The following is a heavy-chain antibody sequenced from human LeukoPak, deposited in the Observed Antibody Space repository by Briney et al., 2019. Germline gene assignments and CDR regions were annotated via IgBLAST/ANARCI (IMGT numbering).Heavy chain of an antibody. Sequence: PGESLRISCKGSGYSFTTYWIAWVRQLPGKGLEWMGIIYPRDSDIRYSPPFQGQVTISADKSISTAYLQWSSLKASDTAMYYCARMIGLGEVSPYFDYWGQGSLVTVSS. V-gene: IGHV5-51*01. CDR1: GYSFTTYW. J-gene: IGHJ4*02. CDR3: ARMIGLGEVSPYFDY. CDR2: IYPRDSDI. D-gene: IGHD3-16*02.